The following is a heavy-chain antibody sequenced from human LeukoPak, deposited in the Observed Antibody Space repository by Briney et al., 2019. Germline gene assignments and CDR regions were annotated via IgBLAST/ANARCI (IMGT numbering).Heavy chain of an antibody. CDR3: ATEGRSTTPGY. CDR2: ISSSRTSI. V-gene: IGHV3-21*01. D-gene: IGHD6-13*01. Sequence: PGGSLRLSCGASGFTFSSYTMIWVRQAPGMGLEWVSSISSSRTSIYYADSVKGRFTIPRDNAKNSLYLQMNSLRAEDTSVYYCATEGRSTTPGYWGQGTLVIVSS. J-gene: IGHJ4*02. CDR1: GFTFSSYT.